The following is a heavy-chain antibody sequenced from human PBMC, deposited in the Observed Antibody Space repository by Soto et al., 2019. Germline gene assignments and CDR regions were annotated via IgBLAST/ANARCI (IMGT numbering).Heavy chain of an antibody. CDR2: IWYDGSLQ. V-gene: IGHV3-33*06. CDR3: ANLWGDGYNLGQDYNGMDV. J-gene: IGHJ6*02. CDR1: GFSFENYG. Sequence: QVQMVESGGGVVQPGRSLRLSCAASGFSFENYGMHWFRQAQVRGLEWVAIIWYDGSLQYYAAAVKGRFTISRDNSKNTLYLEMNSLRAEDTAVYYCANLWGDGYNLGQDYNGMDVWGQGTTVIVSS. D-gene: IGHD5-12*01.